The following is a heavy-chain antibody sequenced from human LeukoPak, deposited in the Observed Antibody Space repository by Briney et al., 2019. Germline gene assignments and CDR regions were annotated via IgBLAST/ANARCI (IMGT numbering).Heavy chain of an antibody. V-gene: IGHV3-23*01. Sequence: GGSLRLSCAASGFTFSSYAMSWVRQAPGKGLEWVSAISGSGGSTYYADSVKGRFTISRDNSKNTLYLQMNSLRAEDTAVYYCARASSSWQHYFDYWGQGTLVTVSS. J-gene: IGHJ4*02. D-gene: IGHD6-13*01. CDR1: GFTFSSYA. CDR3: ARASSSWQHYFDY. CDR2: ISGSGGST.